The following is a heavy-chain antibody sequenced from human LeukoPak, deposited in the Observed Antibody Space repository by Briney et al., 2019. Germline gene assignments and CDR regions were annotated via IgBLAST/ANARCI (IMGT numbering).Heavy chain of an antibody. CDR1: GGSISSYY. CDR2: IYTSGST. CDR3: ARMGFWSGPNDY. V-gene: IGHV4-4*07. D-gene: IGHD3-3*01. Sequence: SETLSLTCAVSGGSISSYYWSWIRQPAGKGLEWIGRIYTSGSTNYNPSLKSRVTMSVDTSKNQFSLKLSSVTAADTAVYYCARMGFWSGPNDYWGQGTLVTVSS. J-gene: IGHJ4*02.